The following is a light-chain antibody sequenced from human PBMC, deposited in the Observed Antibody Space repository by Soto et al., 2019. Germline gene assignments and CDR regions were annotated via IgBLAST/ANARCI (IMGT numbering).Light chain of an antibody. J-gene: IGKJ1*01. Sequence: DIVVTQSPLSLPVTPGEPASISCRSSQSLLHSNGYNYLDWYLQKPGQSPQLLIYLGFNRPSGVPDRFSGSGSGTDFTLKISRVEAEDVGVYYCMQSLQTPRTFGQGTKVEIK. CDR3: MQSLQTPRT. V-gene: IGKV2-28*01. CDR2: LGF. CDR1: QSLLHSNGYNY.